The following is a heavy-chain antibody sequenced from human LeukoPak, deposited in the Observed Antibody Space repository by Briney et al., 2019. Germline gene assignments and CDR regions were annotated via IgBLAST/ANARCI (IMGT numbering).Heavy chain of an antibody. J-gene: IGHJ4*02. CDR2: IDWDDGK. Sequence: SGPTLVNPTQTLTLTCTFSGFSLSTSGTRVSWIRQPPGKALEWLARIDWDDGKFYSTSLKTRLTISKDTSKNQVVLTMTNMNPVDTATYYCVRTSTAGQEVFVYWGPGTLVTVSS. D-gene: IGHD6-19*01. CDR3: VRTSTAGQEVFVY. V-gene: IGHV2-70*04. CDR1: GFSLSTSGTR.